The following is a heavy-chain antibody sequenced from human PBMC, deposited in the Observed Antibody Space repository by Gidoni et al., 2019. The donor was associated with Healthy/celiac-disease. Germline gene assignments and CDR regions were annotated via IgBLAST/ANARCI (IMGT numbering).Heavy chain of an antibody. Sequence: EVQLVESGGGLVQPGGSRRLSGAASASTFSSYSMNGVRQAPGKGLEWVSYIRSNSRNICYEDSGKGRFTISRDNAKNSLYLQMNSLRDEDTAVYYCARDRIWGYCSGGSCYLGWFDPWGQGTLVTVSS. J-gene: IGHJ5*02. V-gene: IGHV3-48*02. CDR1: ASTFSSYS. CDR2: IRSNSRNI. CDR3: ARDRIWGYCSGGSCYLGWFDP. D-gene: IGHD2-15*01.